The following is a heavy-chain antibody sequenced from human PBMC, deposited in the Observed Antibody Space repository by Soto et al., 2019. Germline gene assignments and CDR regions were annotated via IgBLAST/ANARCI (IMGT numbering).Heavy chain of an antibody. CDR3: AREKGLTFGGSYCYYYGMDV. J-gene: IGHJ6*02. CDR1: GGSISSGGYS. D-gene: IGHD3-16*01. CDR2: IYHSGST. Sequence: QLQLQESGSGLVKPSETLSLTCAVSGGSISSGGYSWSWLRQPPGKGLEWIGYIYHSGSTYYNPSLKNRVTTSVDRSKNQFSLRLSSVTAATTAVYYFAREKGLTFGGSYCYYYGMDVWGQETTVAVS. V-gene: IGHV4-30-2*01.